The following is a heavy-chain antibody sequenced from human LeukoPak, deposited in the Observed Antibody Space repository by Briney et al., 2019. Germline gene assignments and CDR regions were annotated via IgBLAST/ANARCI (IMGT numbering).Heavy chain of an antibody. CDR3: ARVVVLLWFGETLNYFDY. J-gene: IGHJ4*02. D-gene: IGHD3-10*01. CDR2: ISSSSSYI. Sequence: GGSLRLSCAASGFTFSSYSMNWVRQAPGKGLEWVSSISSSSSYIYYADSVKGRFTISRDNAKNSLYLQMNSLRAEDTAVYYCARVVVLLWFGETLNYFDYWGQGTLVTVSS. V-gene: IGHV3-21*01. CDR1: GFTFSSYS.